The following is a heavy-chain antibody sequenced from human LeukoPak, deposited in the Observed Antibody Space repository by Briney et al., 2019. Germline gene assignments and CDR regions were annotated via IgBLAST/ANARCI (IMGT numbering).Heavy chain of an antibody. Sequence: PSETLSLTCAVYGGSFSGYYWGWIRQPPGKGLEWIGEINHSGSTNYNPSLKSRVTISVDTSKNQFSLKLSSVTAADTAVYYCARGGWAATPARDMDVWGKGTTVTVSS. J-gene: IGHJ6*03. V-gene: IGHV4-34*01. CDR3: ARGGWAATPARDMDV. CDR1: GGSFSGYY. D-gene: IGHD2-15*01. CDR2: INHSGST.